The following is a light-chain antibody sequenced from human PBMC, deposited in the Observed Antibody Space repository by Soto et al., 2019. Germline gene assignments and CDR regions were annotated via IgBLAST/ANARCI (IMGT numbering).Light chain of an antibody. CDR1: QSISSY. CDR3: QQSYSTPYT. J-gene: IGKJ4*01. V-gene: IGKV1-39*01. CDR2: AAS. Sequence: DIQMTQSPSSLSASVGDRVTITCRASQSISSYLNWYQQKPGKALKLLIYAASSLQSGVPSRFSGSGSGTDFTLTISSLQPEDFATYYCQQSYSTPYTFGGGTKVEIK.